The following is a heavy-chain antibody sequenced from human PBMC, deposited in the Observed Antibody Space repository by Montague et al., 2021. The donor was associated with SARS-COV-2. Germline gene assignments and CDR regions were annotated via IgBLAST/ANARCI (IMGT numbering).Heavy chain of an antibody. CDR1: GSSITGYY. J-gene: IGHJ3*02. D-gene: IGHD4-23*01. CDR2: IYDGGAV. Sequence: SETLSLTCTVSGSSITGYYWSWLRRSPGKGLEWIAYIYDGGAVXXXPSXXXRVTISTDTSKNQLSLKVISVTAADTAVYYCVRDHPYGGPRGAYDIWGQGTVVTVSS. V-gene: IGHV4-59*01. CDR3: VRDHPYGGPRGAYDI.